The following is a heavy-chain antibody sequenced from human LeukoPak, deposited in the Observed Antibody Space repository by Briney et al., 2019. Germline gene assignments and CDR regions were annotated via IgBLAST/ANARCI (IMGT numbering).Heavy chain of an antibody. CDR3: SAHTKGVLWVGELSGLP. CDR1: GYTLTELS. CDR2: FDPAGDENDKR. Sequence: ASVKVSCTVSGYTLTELSMHWVRQAPGQGFEWMGSFDPAGDENDKRNFAQKCQGRVTMTEATSTDTAHMGLSSLTSEDTAFYYCSAHTKGVLWVGELSGLPWGQGTLVIVSS. V-gene: IGHV1-24*01. J-gene: IGHJ5*02. D-gene: IGHD3-10*01.